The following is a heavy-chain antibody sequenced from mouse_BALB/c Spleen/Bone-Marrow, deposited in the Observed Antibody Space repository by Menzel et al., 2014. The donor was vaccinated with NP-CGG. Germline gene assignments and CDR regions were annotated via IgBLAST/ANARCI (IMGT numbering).Heavy chain of an antibody. CDR3: GRGNYDYDSWFGY. CDR2: INPYNGDP. J-gene: IGHJ3*01. CDR1: GYSFTGYF. V-gene: IGHV1-37*01. Sequence: VQLQQSGPELVKPGASVKISCKASGYSFTGYFMNWMKQSHGKSLEWIGRINPYNGDPFYNQKFKGKATLTVDKSSSTAHMELLGLTSEDSAVYYCGRGNYDYDSWFGYWGQGTLVTVSA. D-gene: IGHD2-4*01.